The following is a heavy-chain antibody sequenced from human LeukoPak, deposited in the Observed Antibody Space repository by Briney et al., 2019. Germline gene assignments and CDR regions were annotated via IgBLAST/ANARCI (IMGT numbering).Heavy chain of an antibody. CDR2: ISGSGGST. J-gene: IGHJ4*02. CDR3: AKDVRSGWYFDY. CDR1: GFTFSSYA. D-gene: IGHD6-19*01. V-gene: IGHV3-23*01. Sequence: GGSLRLSCAASGFTFSSYAMSWVRQAPGKGLEWVSVISGSGGSTYYADSVKGRFTISRDNSKNTLYLQMNSLRGEDTAVYYCAKDVRSGWYFDYWGQGTLVTVSS.